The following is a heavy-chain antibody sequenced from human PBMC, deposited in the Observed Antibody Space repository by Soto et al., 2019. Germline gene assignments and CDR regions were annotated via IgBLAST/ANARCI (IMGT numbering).Heavy chain of an antibody. J-gene: IGHJ4*02. Sequence: GGSLRLSCAASGFTFSSWEMNWVRQAPGKGLEWVSYISNSGNTIYYADSVKGRFTISRDNVKNSLYLQMNSLRAEDTAVYYCASGGYTSFHYWGQGTLVTVSS. CDR1: GFTFSSWE. CDR2: ISNSGNTI. D-gene: IGHD3-16*02. V-gene: IGHV3-48*03. CDR3: ASGGYTSFHY.